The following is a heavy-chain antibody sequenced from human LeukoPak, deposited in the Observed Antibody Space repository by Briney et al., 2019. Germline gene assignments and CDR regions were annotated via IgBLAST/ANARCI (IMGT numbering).Heavy chain of an antibody. Sequence: GGSLRLSCAASGFTFSNAWMSWVRQAPGKGLEWVSDINGSGGSTYYTDSVKGRFTISRDNSKNTLYLQMNSLRAEDTVIYYCAKKYSTGLDPWGQGTLVTVSS. CDR3: AKKYSTGLDP. CDR1: GFTFSNAW. CDR2: INGSGGST. V-gene: IGHV3-23*01. J-gene: IGHJ5*02. D-gene: IGHD1-26*01.